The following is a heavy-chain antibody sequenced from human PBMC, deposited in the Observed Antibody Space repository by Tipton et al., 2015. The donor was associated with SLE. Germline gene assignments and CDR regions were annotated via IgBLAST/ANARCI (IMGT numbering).Heavy chain of an antibody. CDR1: GDSIRGTTSY. CDR3: ARDEDRYDATGYHLLGHFDF. CDR2: VHYTGNP. Sequence: TLSLTCIVSGDSIRGTTSYWSWIRQPPGKELEWLGSVHYTGNPFYNPSLKSRVTISVDTSKNQFSLKLSSVTAADTAVYYCARDEDRYDATGYHLLGHFDFWGQGTLVTVSS. J-gene: IGHJ4*02. V-gene: IGHV4-39*07. D-gene: IGHD3-22*01.